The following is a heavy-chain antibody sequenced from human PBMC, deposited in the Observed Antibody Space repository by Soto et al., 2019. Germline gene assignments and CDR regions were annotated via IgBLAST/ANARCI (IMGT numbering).Heavy chain of an antibody. Sequence: QVQLQESGPGLVKPSETLSLTCSVSGGSVSNASFYWTWIRQAPGTGLEYIGYIFYTGVTNYNPXXXXRVTISLXXSXXXXSLKLNSXXXXXXXVYYCVRVLEXXXXXXLWGR. J-gene: IGHJ2*01. CDR2: IFYTGVT. CDR1: GGSVSNASFY. CDR3: VRVLEXXXXXXL. D-gene: IGHD3-10*02. V-gene: IGHV4-61*01.